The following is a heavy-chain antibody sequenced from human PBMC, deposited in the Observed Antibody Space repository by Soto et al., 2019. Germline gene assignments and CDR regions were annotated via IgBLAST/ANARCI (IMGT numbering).Heavy chain of an antibody. CDR3: AKEFVPVAGTGCHY. V-gene: IGHV3-23*01. CDR2: ISGSGNSP. D-gene: IGHD6-19*01. CDR1: GFTFSSYA. Sequence: EVRLLESGGGLVQPGGSLRLSCAASGFTFSSYAMSWVRQAPGQGLEWVSVISGSGNSPHYADSVKGRFTISRDNSKNTLSLQINSLRAEDTAVYYCAKEFVPVAGTGCHYWGQGTLLTVSS. J-gene: IGHJ4*02.